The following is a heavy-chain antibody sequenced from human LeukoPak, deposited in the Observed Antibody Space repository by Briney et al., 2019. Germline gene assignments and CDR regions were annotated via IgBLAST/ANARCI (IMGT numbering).Heavy chain of an antibody. J-gene: IGHJ5*02. Sequence: ASVKVSCKASGYTFTSYYMHWVRQAPGQGLEWMGIINPSGGSTSYAEKFQGRVTMTRDTSTSTVYMELSSLRSEDTAVYYCARDLAPGYDFWSDPLYNWFDPWGQGTLVTVSS. CDR2: INPSGGST. CDR1: GYTFTSYY. D-gene: IGHD3-3*01. V-gene: IGHV1-46*01. CDR3: ARDLAPGYDFWSDPLYNWFDP.